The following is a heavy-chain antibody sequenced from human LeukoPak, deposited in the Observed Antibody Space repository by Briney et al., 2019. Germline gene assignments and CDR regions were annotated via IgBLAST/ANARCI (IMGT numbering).Heavy chain of an antibody. V-gene: IGHV4-59*01. D-gene: IGHD1-26*01. CDR3: ARVGGSYYVDPYYFDY. Sequence: SETLSLTCTVSGGSINNYHWSWIRQPPGKGLEWIGYIHYSGSTNYNPSLKSRVTISVDTSKNQFSLKLSSVTAADTAVYYCARVGGSYYVDPYYFDYWGQGTLVTVSS. CDR2: IHYSGST. J-gene: IGHJ4*02. CDR1: GGSINNYH.